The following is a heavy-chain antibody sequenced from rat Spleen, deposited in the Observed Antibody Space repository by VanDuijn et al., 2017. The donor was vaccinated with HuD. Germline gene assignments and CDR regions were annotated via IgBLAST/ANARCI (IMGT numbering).Heavy chain of an antibody. CDR1: QFTFTNYG. CDR3: ARPSYGGPFAY. Sequence: EVQLVESGGGLVQPGRSLKLSCAASQFTFTNYGMAWVRQGPTKGLEWVAAIRYEGSTIYYGDSVKGRFTISRDNAKSTLFLQMNSLRSEDTATYYRARPSYGGPFAYWGQGTLVTVSS. D-gene: IGHD1-11*01. J-gene: IGHJ3*01. V-gene: IGHV5-29*01. CDR2: IRYEGSTI.